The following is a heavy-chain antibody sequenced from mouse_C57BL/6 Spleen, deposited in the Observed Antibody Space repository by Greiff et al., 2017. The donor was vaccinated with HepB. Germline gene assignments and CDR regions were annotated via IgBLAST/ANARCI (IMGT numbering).Heavy chain of an antibody. V-gene: IGHV1-85*01. CDR1: GYTFTSYD. D-gene: IGHD2-10*01. CDR3: ASLLLDQKDYAMDY. J-gene: IGHJ4*01. Sequence: VQLQQSGPELVKPGASVKLSCKASGYTFTSYDINWVKQRPGQGLEWIGWIYPRDGSTKYNEKFKGKATLTVDTSSSTAYMQLHSLTAEDSAVYFCASLLLDQKDYAMDYWGQGTSVTVSS. CDR2: IYPRDGST.